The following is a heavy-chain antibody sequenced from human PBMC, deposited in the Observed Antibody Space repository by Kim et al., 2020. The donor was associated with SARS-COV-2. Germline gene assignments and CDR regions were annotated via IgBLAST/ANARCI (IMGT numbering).Heavy chain of an antibody. CDR3: ARSTRVWFDP. CDR2: IYHSGST. Sequence: SENLSLTCAVSGGSISSGGYSWSWIRQPPGKGLEWIGYIYHSGSTYYNPSLKSRVTILVDRSKNQFSLKLSSVTAADTAVYYCARSTRVWFDPWGQGTLVTVSS. J-gene: IGHJ5*02. V-gene: IGHV4-30-2*01. CDR1: GGSISSGGYS.